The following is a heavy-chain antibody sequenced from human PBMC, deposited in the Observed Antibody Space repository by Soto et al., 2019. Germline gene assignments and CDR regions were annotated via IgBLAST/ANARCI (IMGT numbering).Heavy chain of an antibody. CDR1: GFTFSSYA. CDR2: MSYDGSKI. J-gene: IGHJ4*02. Sequence: PGGSLRLSCAASGFTFSSYAMHWVRQAPGKGLEWVAVMSYDGSKIYYADSVKGRFTISRDNSKNTMYLQMISLKVEDTAVYYSARSVNIAVAGTVIAYGGKGTLVPVSS. V-gene: IGHV3-30-3*01. CDR3: ARSVNIAVAGTVIAY. D-gene: IGHD6-19*01.